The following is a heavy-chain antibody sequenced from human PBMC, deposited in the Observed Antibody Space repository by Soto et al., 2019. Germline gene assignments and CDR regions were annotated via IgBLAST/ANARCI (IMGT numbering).Heavy chain of an antibody. Sequence: HPGGSLRLSCAASGFTFSSYSMNWVRQAPGKGLEWVSYISSSSSTIYYADSVKGRFTISRDNAKNSLYLQMNSLRDEDTAVYYCARDQPYSSSWYESRYYYYGMDVWGQGTTVTVSS. CDR1: GFTFSSYS. D-gene: IGHD6-13*01. CDR2: ISSSSSTI. J-gene: IGHJ6*02. V-gene: IGHV3-48*02. CDR3: ARDQPYSSSWYESRYYYYGMDV.